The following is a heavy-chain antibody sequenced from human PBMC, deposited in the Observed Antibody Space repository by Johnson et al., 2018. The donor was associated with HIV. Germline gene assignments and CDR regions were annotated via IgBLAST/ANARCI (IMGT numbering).Heavy chain of an antibody. CDR1: GFTFSSYW. Sequence: VQVVESGGGLVQPGGSRGLCCPASGFTFSSYWMSWVRRAPGEGLGWVAVISYDGSNTYYADSVQGRYTVSTDNSKNTLYLQMNSLRAEDTAVYYCAKSGLFVLVVYAPDVFDIWCQGTLVSVSS. CDR2: ISYDGSNT. D-gene: IGHD2-8*02. V-gene: IGHV3-30*18. J-gene: IGHJ3*02. CDR3: AKSGLFVLVVYAPDVFDI.